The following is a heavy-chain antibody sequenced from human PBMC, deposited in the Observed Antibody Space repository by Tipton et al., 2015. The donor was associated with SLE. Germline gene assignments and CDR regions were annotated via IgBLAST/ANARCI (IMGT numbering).Heavy chain of an antibody. CDR2: MSYTGST. D-gene: IGHD6-13*01. Sequence: LRLSCSVSGGSISGYSWSWIRQPPGRELEFIGYMSYTGSTTYNPSLKNRVTIPADTSKNQLSLQLTSVTASDTALYYCARQFISSLIFDHWGQGSLVTVSS. CDR1: GGSISGYS. V-gene: IGHV4-59*01. CDR3: ARQFISSLIFDH. J-gene: IGHJ4*02.